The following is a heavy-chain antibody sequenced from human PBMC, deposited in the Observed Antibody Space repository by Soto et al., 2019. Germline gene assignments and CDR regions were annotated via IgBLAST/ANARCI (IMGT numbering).Heavy chain of an antibody. D-gene: IGHD6-13*01. V-gene: IGHV3-48*01. CDR3: ARDSGIAAAGSFDY. CDR1: GFTFSSYS. Sequence: GGSLRLSCAASGFTFSSYSMNWVRQAPGKGLEWVSYISSSSSTIYYADSVKGRFTISRDNAKNSLYLQMNSLRAEDTAVYYCARDSGIAAAGSFDYWGQGTLVTVSS. CDR2: ISSSSSTI. J-gene: IGHJ4*02.